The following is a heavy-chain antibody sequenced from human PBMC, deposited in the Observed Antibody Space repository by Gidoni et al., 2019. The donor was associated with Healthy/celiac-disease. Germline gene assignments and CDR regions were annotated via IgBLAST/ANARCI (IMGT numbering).Heavy chain of an antibody. CDR2: INHSGST. CDR3: ARGRYSSSWYFDL. J-gene: IGHJ2*01. D-gene: IGHD6-13*01. CDR1: GGSFSGYY. Sequence: QVQLQQWGAGRLKPSETLSLTCAVYGGSFSGYYWSWIRQPPGKGLEWIGEINHSGSTNYNPSLKSRVTISVDTSKNQFSLKLSSVTAADTAVYYCARGRYSSSWYFDLWGRGTLVTVSS. V-gene: IGHV4-34*01.